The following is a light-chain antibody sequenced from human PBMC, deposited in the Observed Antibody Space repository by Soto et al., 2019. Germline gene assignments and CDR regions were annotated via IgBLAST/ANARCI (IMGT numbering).Light chain of an antibody. J-gene: IGLJ1*01. CDR3: SSFTRSTPYV. CDR1: SSDVGSYNR. CDR2: EVS. Sequence: QSALTQPPSVSGSPGQSVAVSCTGTSSDVGSYNRVSWYQQPPGTAPKLIIYEVSNRPSGVPDRFSGSKSGNTASLTISGLQAEDEADYYCSSFTRSTPYVFGTGTKVTVL. V-gene: IGLV2-18*02.